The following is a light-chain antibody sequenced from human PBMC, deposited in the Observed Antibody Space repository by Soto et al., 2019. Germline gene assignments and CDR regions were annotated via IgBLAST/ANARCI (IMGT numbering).Light chain of an antibody. Sequence: QSVLTQPASGSGSPGQSITISRTGTSSDVGAYNYVSWYQHHPGKVPKLLIYEVTNRPSGVSDRFSGSKSGNTASLTISGLQAEDEADYYCSSKRDSSTLFVFGTGTKVTVL. CDR2: EVT. CDR3: SSKRDSSTLFV. J-gene: IGLJ1*01. CDR1: SSDVGAYNY. V-gene: IGLV2-14*01.